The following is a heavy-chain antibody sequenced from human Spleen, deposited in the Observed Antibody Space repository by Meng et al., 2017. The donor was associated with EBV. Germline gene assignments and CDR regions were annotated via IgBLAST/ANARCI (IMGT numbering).Heavy chain of an antibody. V-gene: IGHV4-4*02. J-gene: IGHJ4*02. D-gene: IGHD5-18*01. CDR1: VGSSSSSNW. Sequence: QLRLQEAGPGLGKPSGTLSLACAVSVGSSSSSNWWRWVGQPPGKGLEWIGEIYHSGSTNYNPSLKSRVTISVDKSKNQFSLKLSSVTAADTAVYYCARTAMVRYFDYWGQGTLVTVSS. CDR2: IYHSGST. CDR3: ARTAMVRYFDY.